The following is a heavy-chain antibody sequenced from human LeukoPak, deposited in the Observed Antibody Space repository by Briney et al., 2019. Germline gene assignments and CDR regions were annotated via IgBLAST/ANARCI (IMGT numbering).Heavy chain of an antibody. V-gene: IGHV1-2*02. Sequence: SASVTVSCKSSGYTFTGYYMNWVRPAPGQGLAWVGLIHPNSGGTNDAQKFQVRVTMTRDTSIRTAYMDLSRLRSDDTAVYYCARSDIVVVTAHEWTFCPWGQGTLVTVSS. J-gene: IGHJ5*02. CDR1: GYTFTGYY. CDR3: ARSDIVVVTAHEWTFCP. D-gene: IGHD2-2*01. CDR2: IHPNSGGT.